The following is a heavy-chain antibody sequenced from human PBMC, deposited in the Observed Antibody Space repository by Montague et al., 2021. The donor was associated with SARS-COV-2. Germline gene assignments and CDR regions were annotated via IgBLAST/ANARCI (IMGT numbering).Heavy chain of an antibody. J-gene: IGHJ6*02. Sequence: SLRLSCAASGFTFSSYEMNWVRQAPGKGLEWVSYISSSGSTIYYADFVKGRFTISRDNAKNSLYLQMNSLRAEDTAVYYCARERIVVVYYYYGMDVWGQGTTVTVSS. CDR3: ARERIVVVYYYYGMDV. CDR1: GFTFSSYE. V-gene: IGHV3-48*03. D-gene: IGHD2-2*01. CDR2: ISSSGSTI.